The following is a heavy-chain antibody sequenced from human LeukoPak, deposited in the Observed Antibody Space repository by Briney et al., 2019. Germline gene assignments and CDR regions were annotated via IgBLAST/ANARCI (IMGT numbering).Heavy chain of an antibody. D-gene: IGHD6-19*01. V-gene: IGHV3-74*01. Sequence: PGGSLRLSCAASGFSFSEYWMYWVRQAPGKGLVWVSRINTDGSSTTYADSVKGRFTISRDNSKNTLYLQMNSLRAEDTAVYYCARDSSGCDWGQGTLVTVSS. CDR2: INTDGSST. CDR1: GFSFSEYW. CDR3: ARDSSGCD. J-gene: IGHJ4*02.